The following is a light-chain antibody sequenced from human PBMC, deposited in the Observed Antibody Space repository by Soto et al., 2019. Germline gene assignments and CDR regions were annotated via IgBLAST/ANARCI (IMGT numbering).Light chain of an antibody. V-gene: IGKV3-20*01. J-gene: IGKJ5*01. Sequence: EIVLTQSPGTLSLSPGERATLSCRASQSVSSSYLAWYQQKPGQAPRLLIYGASSRATGIPDRFSGSGSGTDFTLTISRLEPGDFAVYYCQQYGSSPPITFGQGIRLEIK. CDR2: GAS. CDR3: QQYGSSPPIT. CDR1: QSVSSSY.